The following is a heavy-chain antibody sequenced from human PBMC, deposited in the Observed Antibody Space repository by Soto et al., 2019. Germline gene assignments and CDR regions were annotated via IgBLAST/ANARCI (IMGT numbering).Heavy chain of an antibody. Sequence: ASVKVSCKASGYTFAGYYMHWVRQAPGQGLEWMGWINPNSGGTNYAQKFQGWVTMTRDTSISTAYMELSRLRSDDTAVYYCARAYSSGWYYFDYWGQGTLVTVSS. CDR2: INPNSGGT. J-gene: IGHJ4*02. D-gene: IGHD6-19*01. CDR3: ARAYSSGWYYFDY. V-gene: IGHV1-2*04. CDR1: GYTFAGYY.